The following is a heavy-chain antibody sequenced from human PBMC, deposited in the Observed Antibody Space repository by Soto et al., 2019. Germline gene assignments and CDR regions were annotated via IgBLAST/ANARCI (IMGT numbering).Heavy chain of an antibody. CDR3: ARTYSSSSYFDY. J-gene: IGHJ4*02. Sequence: QVQLQESGPGLVKPSETLSLTCTVSGGSISSYYWSWIRQPPGKGLEWIGYIYYSGSTNYTPSLKSRVTISVDTSKNQFSLKLSSVTAADTAVYYCARTYSSSSYFDYWGQGTLVTVSS. CDR2: IYYSGST. V-gene: IGHV4-59*08. D-gene: IGHD6-6*01. CDR1: GGSISSYY.